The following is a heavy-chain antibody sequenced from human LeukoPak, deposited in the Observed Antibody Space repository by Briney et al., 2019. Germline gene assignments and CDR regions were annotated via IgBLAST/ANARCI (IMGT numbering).Heavy chain of an antibody. J-gene: IGHJ5*02. CDR3: ARAASAAANWFDH. Sequence: ASVKVSCKASGGTFSSYAISWVRQAPGQGLEWMGRIIPILGIANYAQKFQGRVTITADKSTSTAYMELSSLRSEDTAVYYCARAASAAANWFDHWGQGTLVTVSS. D-gene: IGHD6-13*01. CDR2: IIPILGIA. V-gene: IGHV1-69*04. CDR1: GGTFSSYA.